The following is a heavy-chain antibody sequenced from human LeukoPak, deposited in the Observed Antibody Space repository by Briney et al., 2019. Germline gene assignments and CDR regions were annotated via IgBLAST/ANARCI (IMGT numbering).Heavy chain of an antibody. CDR2: ISSSSSYI. V-gene: IGHV3-21*01. Sequence: PGGSLRLSCAASGFTFSSYSMNWVRQAPGKGLEWVSPISSSSSYIYYADSVKGRFTISRDNAKNSLYLQMNSLRAEDTAVYYCARWGSSCPFDYWGQGTLVTVSP. CDR1: GFTFSSYS. J-gene: IGHJ4*02. D-gene: IGHD6-13*01. CDR3: ARWGSSCPFDY.